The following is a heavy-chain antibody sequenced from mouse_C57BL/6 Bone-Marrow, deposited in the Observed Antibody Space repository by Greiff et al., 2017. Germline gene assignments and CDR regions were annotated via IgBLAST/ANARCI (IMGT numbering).Heavy chain of an antibody. CDR3: ARSSLYDGYYVGFAY. V-gene: IGHV1-7*01. J-gene: IGHJ3*01. D-gene: IGHD2-3*01. Sequence: VQLQQSGAELAKPGASVKLSCKASGYTFTSYWMHWVKQRPGQGLEWIGYINPSSGYTKYNQKFKDKATLTADKSSITAYMQLSSLTYEDSAVYYCARSSLYDGYYVGFAYWGQGTLVTVSA. CDR2: INPSSGYT. CDR1: GYTFTSYW.